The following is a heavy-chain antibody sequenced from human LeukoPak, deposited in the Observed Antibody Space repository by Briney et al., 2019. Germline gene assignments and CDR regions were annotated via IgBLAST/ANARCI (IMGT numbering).Heavy chain of an antibody. CDR1: GFTFSSYG. Sequence: PGRSLTLSCAASGFTFSSYGVHWVRQATGKGLEWVAVISYDGSNKYYADSVKGRFTISRDNSKNTLYLQMNSLRAEDTAVYYCAKDLRQWLVHSYFDYWGQGTLVTVSS. V-gene: IGHV3-30*18. D-gene: IGHD6-19*01. CDR3: AKDLRQWLVHSYFDY. CDR2: ISYDGSNK. J-gene: IGHJ4*02.